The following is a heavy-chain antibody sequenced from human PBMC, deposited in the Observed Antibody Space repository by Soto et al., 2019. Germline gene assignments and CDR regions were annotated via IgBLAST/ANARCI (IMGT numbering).Heavy chain of an antibody. CDR3: AKDLRPDGRYDLDY. CDR2: MVGDGSSS. V-gene: IGHV3-23*01. J-gene: IGHJ4*02. Sequence: EVQLLESGGGLAQPGGSLRLSCAASGFIFRTYAMNWVRQAPGKGLEWVSVMVGDGSSSDYADSVRGRFTISRDNSKNPLYLQMNSLRAEDTAVYYCAKDLRPDGRYDLDYWGQGTLVTVSS. D-gene: IGHD1-26*01. CDR1: GFIFRTYA.